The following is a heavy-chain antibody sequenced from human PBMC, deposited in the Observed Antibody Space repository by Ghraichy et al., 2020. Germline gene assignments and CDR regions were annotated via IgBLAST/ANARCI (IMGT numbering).Heavy chain of an antibody. V-gene: IGHV3-64D*06. J-gene: IGHJ4*02. Sequence: GGSLRLSCLASGFSFRSYTLHWVRQAPGKGLEYVSAIIYNGDATCYADSVKGRFTISRDTSVNTLYLQMNSLRPEDTAIYYCVKDGRLDPSGWGQGTLVIVSS. CDR2: IIYNGDAT. CDR1: GFSFRSYT. D-gene: IGHD1-1*01. CDR3: VKDGRLDPSG.